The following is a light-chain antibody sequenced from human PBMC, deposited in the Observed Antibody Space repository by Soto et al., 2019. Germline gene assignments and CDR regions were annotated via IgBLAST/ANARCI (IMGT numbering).Light chain of an antibody. CDR1: QDINNY. J-gene: IGKJ1*01. CDR2: DAS. V-gene: IGKV1-33*01. Sequence: DLQMTQSPSSLSASVGDRVTITCQASQDINNYLKWYQQKPGKAPKLLIYDASNLETGVPSRFSGSGSGTDFIFRISSLQPEDIATYYCQQYENVPWTFGQGTKVEVK. CDR3: QQYENVPWT.